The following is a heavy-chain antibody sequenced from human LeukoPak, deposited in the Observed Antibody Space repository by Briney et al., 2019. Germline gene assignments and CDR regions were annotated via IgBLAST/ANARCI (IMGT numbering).Heavy chain of an antibody. J-gene: IGHJ3*02. D-gene: IGHD6-19*01. CDR1: GGTFSGYA. CDR3: ARKDSSGWSMTFDI. Sequence: SVKVSCKASGGTFSGYAISWVRQAPGQGLEWMGGIIPIFGTANYAQKFQGRVTITTDESTSTAYMELSSLRSEDTAVYYCARKDSSGWSMTFDIWGQGTMVTVSS. CDR2: IIPIFGTA. V-gene: IGHV1-69*05.